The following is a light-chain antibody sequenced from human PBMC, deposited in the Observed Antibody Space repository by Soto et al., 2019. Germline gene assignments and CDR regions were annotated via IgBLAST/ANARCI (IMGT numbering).Light chain of an antibody. Sequence: EIVLTQSPDTLSLSPGERATLSCRASQSVSSSYLAWYQQTPGQAPRLLIYGTSNSATGIPDRFSGSGSGTDFTLTISRLEPEDFAVYYCQQYGKSRWTFGQGTKVAIK. V-gene: IGKV3-20*01. CDR1: QSVSSSY. CDR3: QQYGKSRWT. CDR2: GTS. J-gene: IGKJ1*01.